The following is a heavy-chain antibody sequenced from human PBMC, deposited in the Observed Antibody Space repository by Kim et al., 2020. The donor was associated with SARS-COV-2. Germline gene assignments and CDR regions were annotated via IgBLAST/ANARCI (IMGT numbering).Heavy chain of an antibody. CDR3: ARTRWGAADFDY. Sequence: GGSLRLSCAASGFTFSTYYMSWVRQAPGKGLEWVANIKQDGREIYYVDSVKGRFTISRDNAENSLYLQMNSLRAVDTAMYYCARTRWGAADFDYWGQGTLVTVSS. V-gene: IGHV3-7*03. CDR1: GFTFSTYY. D-gene: IGHD3-16*01. CDR2: IKQDGREI. J-gene: IGHJ4*02.